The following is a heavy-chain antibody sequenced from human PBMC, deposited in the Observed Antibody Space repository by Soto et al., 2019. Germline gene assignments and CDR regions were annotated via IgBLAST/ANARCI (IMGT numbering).Heavy chain of an antibody. D-gene: IGHD3-10*01. Sequence: QVQLQESGPGLVKPSQTLSLTCTVSGGSISSGGYYWSWIRQHPGKGLECIGYIYYSGSTYYNPSRKSRVTISVDTSKNQFSLKLSSVTAADTAVYYCARDSAGITMVRGEHPNWFDPWGQGTLVTVSS. CDR3: ARDSAGITMVRGEHPNWFDP. V-gene: IGHV4-31*03. CDR2: IYYSGST. J-gene: IGHJ5*02. CDR1: GGSISSGGYY.